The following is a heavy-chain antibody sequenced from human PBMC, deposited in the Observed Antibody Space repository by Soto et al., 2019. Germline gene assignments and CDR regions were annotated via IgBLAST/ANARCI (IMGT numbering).Heavy chain of an antibody. CDR3: ARARVPYSSTWYRYDYYGMDI. Sequence: TSETLSLTCTVSGDSISSSSYYWSWIPQHPGQGLEWIAYIHYSGNTRYNPSLKSRLTISVDTSKNQFSLMLSSLTAADTAVYFCARARVPYSSTWYRYDYYGMDIWGQGTTVTVSS. CDR2: IHYSGNT. D-gene: IGHD6-13*01. J-gene: IGHJ6*02. CDR1: GDSISSSSYY. V-gene: IGHV4-31*03.